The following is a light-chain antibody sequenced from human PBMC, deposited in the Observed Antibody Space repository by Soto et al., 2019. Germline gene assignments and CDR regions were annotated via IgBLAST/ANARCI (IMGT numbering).Light chain of an antibody. CDR1: QSVYSS. Sequence: ETVMTQSPATLSVSPGERATLSCRASQSVYSSLDWYQQKPGQXPRLLXXGESTRATGIPDRFSGSGSGTEFTLTISRLQSEDFAVYYCQQYNNWPPWTFGQGTKVDIK. CDR3: QQYNNWPPWT. V-gene: IGKV3-15*01. J-gene: IGKJ1*01. CDR2: GES.